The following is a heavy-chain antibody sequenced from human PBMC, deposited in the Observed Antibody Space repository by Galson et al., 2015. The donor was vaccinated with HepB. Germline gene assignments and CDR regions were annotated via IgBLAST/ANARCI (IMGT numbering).Heavy chain of an antibody. J-gene: IGHJ5*02. CDR3: ARDALDGSGSPGWFDP. V-gene: IGHV3-48*04. D-gene: IGHD3-10*01. CDR1: GFTFSSYS. Sequence: SLRLSCAASGFTFSSYSMNWVRQAPGKGLEWVSYISSSSSTIYYADSVKGRFTISRDNAKNSLYLQMNSLRAEDTAVYYCARDALDGSGSPGWFDPWGQGALVSVSS. CDR2: ISSSSSTI.